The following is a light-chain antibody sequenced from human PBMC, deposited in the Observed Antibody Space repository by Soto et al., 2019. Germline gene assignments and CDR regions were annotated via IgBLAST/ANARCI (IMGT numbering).Light chain of an antibody. Sequence: QPVLTQPPSASGTPGQRVTISCSGSISNIGSNIVNWYQQLPGTAPKLLIYSNNQRPSGVPDRFSGSKSGTSASLAISGLQSEDEADYYCAAWDDSLDGFWVFGGGTKLTVL. CDR1: ISNIGSNI. CDR3: AAWDDSLDGFWV. J-gene: IGLJ3*02. V-gene: IGLV1-44*01. CDR2: SNN.